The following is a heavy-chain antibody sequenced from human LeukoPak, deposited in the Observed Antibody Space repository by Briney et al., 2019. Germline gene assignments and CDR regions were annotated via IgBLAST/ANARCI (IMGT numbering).Heavy chain of an antibody. CDR3: ARDAQRGFDYSNSLQY. D-gene: IGHD4-11*01. Sequence: GRSLTLSCAATGFTFNHYGMHWVRQATGKGLAWVAVIWSDGTNRHYADSVRGRFTISRDDSRNTVYLQMNSLRPEDTGVYYCARDAQRGFDYSNSLQYWGQGTPVTVST. V-gene: IGHV3-33*01. J-gene: IGHJ4*02. CDR1: GFTFNHYG. CDR2: IWSDGTNR.